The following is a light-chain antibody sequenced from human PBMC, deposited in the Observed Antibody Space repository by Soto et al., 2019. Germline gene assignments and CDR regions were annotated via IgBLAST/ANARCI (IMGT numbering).Light chain of an antibody. CDR2: EVT. CDR3: SSYGGNSNYV. J-gene: IGLJ1*01. Sequence: QSALTQPPSASGSPGQSVTISCTGTSSDVGLYDYVSWYQQHPGKAPKLLIYEVTQRPSGVPNRFSGSKSGNTASLTVSGLQAEDEADYYCSSYGGNSNYVFGTGTKVTVL. V-gene: IGLV2-8*01. CDR1: SSDVGLYDY.